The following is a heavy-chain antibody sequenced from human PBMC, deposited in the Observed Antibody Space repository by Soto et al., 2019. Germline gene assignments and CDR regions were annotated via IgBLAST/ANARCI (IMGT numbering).Heavy chain of an antibody. CDR3: ARLGVAGTRRFDP. CDR1: GGSISSYY. V-gene: IGHV4-59*08. Sequence: QVQLQESGPGLVKPSETLSLTCTVSGGSISSYYWSWIRQPPGKGLEWIGYIYYSGSTNYNPSLKSRVTISVDTPKNQCALKLSSVPVADTAGDYCARLGVAGTRRFDPWGQGPLVTVSS. J-gene: IGHJ5*02. CDR2: IYYSGST. D-gene: IGHD6-19*01.